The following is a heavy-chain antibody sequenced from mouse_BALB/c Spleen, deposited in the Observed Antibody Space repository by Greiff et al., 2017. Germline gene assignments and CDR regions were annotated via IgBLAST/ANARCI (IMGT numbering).Heavy chain of an antibody. CDR3: ARGGYYFDD. J-gene: IGHJ2*01. Sequence: EVQLQESGPGLVKPSQSLSLTCSVTGYSITSGYSWNWIRQFPGNQLEWMGYISYDGSNNYNPSLKNRISITRDTSKNQFFLKLNSVTTEDTATYYCARGGYYFDDWGQGTTLTVSS. CDR2: ISYDGSN. V-gene: IGHV3-6*02. CDR1: GYSITSGYS.